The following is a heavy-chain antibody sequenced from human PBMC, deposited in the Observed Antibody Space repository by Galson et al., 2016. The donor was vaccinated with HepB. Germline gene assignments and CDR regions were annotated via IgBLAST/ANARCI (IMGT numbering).Heavy chain of an antibody. Sequence: SLRLSCAASGFTFTFYAMTWVRQAPGKGLEWLSSIAGIGGGIYYADSVKGRFAISRDNSKNTLYLEMNNLRAEDTAVYYCAKYSSWGTRNFDYWGQGTLVTVSS. CDR3: AKYSSWGTRNFDY. J-gene: IGHJ4*01. D-gene: IGHD3-16*01. CDR1: GFTFTFYA. V-gene: IGHV3-23*01. CDR2: IAGIGGGI.